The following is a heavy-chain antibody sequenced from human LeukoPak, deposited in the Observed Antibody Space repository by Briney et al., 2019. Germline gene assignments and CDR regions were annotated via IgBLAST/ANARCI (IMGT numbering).Heavy chain of an antibody. J-gene: IGHJ4*02. CDR3: AKDLDSIHW. D-gene: IGHD3-22*01. CDR1: GYTVTGYY. Sequence: ASVKVSCKASGYTVTGYYIHWVRQAPGQGLEWMGRINPNSGGTNYAQKFQGRVTMTRDTSISTAYMDLSRLRSDDTAVYYCAKDLDSIHWWGQGTLVTVSS. CDR2: INPNSGGT. V-gene: IGHV1-2*06.